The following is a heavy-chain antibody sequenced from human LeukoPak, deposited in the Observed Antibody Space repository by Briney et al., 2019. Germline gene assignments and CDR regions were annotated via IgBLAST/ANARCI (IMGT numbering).Heavy chain of an antibody. CDR1: GFTFSSYG. J-gene: IGHJ4*02. Sequence: GRSLRLSCAASGFTFSSYGMHWVRQAPGKGLEWVAVIPYDGSNKYYADSVKGRFTISRDNSKNTLYLQMNSLRAEDTAVYYCAKDRYYYDSSGYLGDWGQGTLVTVSS. CDR3: AKDRYYYDSSGYLGD. V-gene: IGHV3-30*18. D-gene: IGHD3-22*01. CDR2: IPYDGSNK.